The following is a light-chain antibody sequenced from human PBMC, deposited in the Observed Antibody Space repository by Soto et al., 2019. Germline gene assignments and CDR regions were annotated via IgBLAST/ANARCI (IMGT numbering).Light chain of an antibody. CDR2: GAS. V-gene: IGKV3-15*01. J-gene: IGKJ1*01. Sequence: EILMTQTPSTLSVSPGERATLSCRASQSVGSNLAWYQQKPGQAPGLLIYGASTRATDIPARFSGSGSGTEFTLTISSLQSEDFAVYFCRHYNNWPPPWAFGQGTKVDIK. CDR1: QSVGSN. CDR3: RHYNNWPPPWA.